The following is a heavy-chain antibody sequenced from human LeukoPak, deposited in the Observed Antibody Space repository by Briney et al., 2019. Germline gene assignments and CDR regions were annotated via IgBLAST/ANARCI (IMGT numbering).Heavy chain of an antibody. J-gene: IGHJ4*02. CDR1: GGSFSGYY. D-gene: IGHD2-21*01. V-gene: IGHV4-34*01. Sequence: KPSETLSLTCAVYGGSFSGYYWSWIRQPPGKGLEWIGEINHSGSTNYNPSLKSRVTISVDTSKNQFSLKVSSVTAADTAVYYCARRGGAGRSFDYWGQGTLVTVSS. CDR2: INHSGST. CDR3: ARRGGAGRSFDY.